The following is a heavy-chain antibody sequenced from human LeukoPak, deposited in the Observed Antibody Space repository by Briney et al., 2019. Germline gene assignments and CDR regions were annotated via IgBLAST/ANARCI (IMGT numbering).Heavy chain of an antibody. V-gene: IGHV3-49*04. Sequence: GGSLRLSCIASGFTFCDYAMSWVRQAPGKGLEWVGFIRSKAYGGTTEYAASVKSRFSISRDDSKSIAYLQMNGLRTEDTAVFYCTRDCSGGSCWGDAFDIWGQGTMVTVSS. CDR2: IRSKAYGGTT. CDR3: TRDCSGGSCWGDAFDI. J-gene: IGHJ3*02. CDR1: GFTFCDYA. D-gene: IGHD2-15*01.